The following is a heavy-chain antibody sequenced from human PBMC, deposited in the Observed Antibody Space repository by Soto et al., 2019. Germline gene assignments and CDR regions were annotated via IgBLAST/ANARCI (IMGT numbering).Heavy chain of an antibody. CDR3: ARVITGTTHFDY. D-gene: IGHD1-7*01. CDR2: IYHSGST. Sequence: SETLSLTCAVSGGSISSGGYSWSWIRQPPGKGLEWIGYIYHSGSTYYNPSLKSRVTISVDRSKNQFSLKLSSVTAADTAVYYCARVITGTTHFDYWGQGTLVTVSS. V-gene: IGHV4-30-2*01. J-gene: IGHJ4*02. CDR1: GGSISSGGYS.